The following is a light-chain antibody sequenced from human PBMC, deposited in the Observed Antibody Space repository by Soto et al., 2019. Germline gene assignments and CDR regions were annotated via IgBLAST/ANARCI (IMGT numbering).Light chain of an antibody. CDR1: RSVTSF. J-gene: IGKJ1*01. Sequence: EILMTQSPATLSLAPGDRATFSCRASRSVTSFLAWYQQKPNQPPRLLIYGASTRATGVPPRFSATGSVTEFTLTISNLQSEDLALYFCQQYHNWPPTFGQGTKVEIK. CDR2: GAS. V-gene: IGKV3-15*01. CDR3: QQYHNWPPT.